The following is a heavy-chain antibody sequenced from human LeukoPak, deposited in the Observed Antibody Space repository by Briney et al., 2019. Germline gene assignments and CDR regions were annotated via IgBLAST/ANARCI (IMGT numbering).Heavy chain of an antibody. CDR1: GFTFSNPG. CDR3: AKVIYSSGWSYFDY. J-gene: IGHJ4*01. Sequence: VRSLSLSPAASGFTFSNPGIGWGRQAPGKGIELVSTLTVTGITTYSPDTVKSRYTISRDNSSTPLCWQMNSLRAQDSAVYYCAKVIYSSGWSYFDYWGHGTLVTVSS. CDR2: LTVTGITT. V-gene: IGHV3-23*01. D-gene: IGHD6-19*01.